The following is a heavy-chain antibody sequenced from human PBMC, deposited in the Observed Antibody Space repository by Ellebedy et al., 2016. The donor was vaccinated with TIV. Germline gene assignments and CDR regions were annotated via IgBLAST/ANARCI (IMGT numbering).Heavy chain of an antibody. Sequence: GESLKISCKGSGYSFTSYWIGWVRQMPGKGLEWMGIIYPGDSDTRYSPSFQGQVTISADKSISTAYLQWSSLKASDTAMYYCARVGPHYYDSSGFGYWGQGTLVTVSS. CDR2: IYPGDSDT. J-gene: IGHJ4*02. D-gene: IGHD3-22*01. V-gene: IGHV5-51*01. CDR1: GYSFTSYW. CDR3: ARVGPHYYDSSGFGY.